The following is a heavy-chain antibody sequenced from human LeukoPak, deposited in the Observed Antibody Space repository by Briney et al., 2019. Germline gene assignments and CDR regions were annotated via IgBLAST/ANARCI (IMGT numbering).Heavy chain of an antibody. CDR2: IGGSSNSI. Sequence: PGGSLRLSCAASGFTFSSYGMTWVRQAPGKGLEWVSYIGGSSNSIYYADSVKGRFTISRDNARNSLYLQMNSLRAEDTAVYYCARSPIIWGQETMVTVSS. CDR3: ARSPII. J-gene: IGHJ3*02. CDR1: GFTFSSYG. V-gene: IGHV3-48*01.